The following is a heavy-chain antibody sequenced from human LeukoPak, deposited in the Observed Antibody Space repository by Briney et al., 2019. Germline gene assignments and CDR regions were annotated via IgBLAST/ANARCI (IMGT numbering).Heavy chain of an antibody. CDR2: ISAYNGNT. CDR3: ARVGATTPYYYGMDV. CDR1: GYTFTSYG. D-gene: IGHD1-26*01. J-gene: IGHJ6*02. V-gene: IGHV1-18*01. Sequence: ASVKVSCKASGYTFTSYGISWVRQAPGQGVEGMGWISAYNGNTNYAQKLQGRVTMTTDTSTSTAYMELRSLRSDDTAVYYCARVGATTPYYYGMDVWGQGTTVTVSS.